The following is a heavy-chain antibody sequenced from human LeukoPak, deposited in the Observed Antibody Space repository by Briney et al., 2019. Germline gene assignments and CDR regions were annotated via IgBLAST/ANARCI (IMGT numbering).Heavy chain of an antibody. J-gene: IGHJ5*02. CDR1: GGSFSGYY. V-gene: IGHV4-34*01. Sequence: PSETLSLTCAVYGGSFSGYYWSWIRQPPGKGLEWIGSIYYSGSTYYNPSLKSRVTISVDTSKNQFSLKLSSVTAADTAVYYCARRSIVGALSWFDPWGQGTLVTVSS. CDR2: IYYSGST. CDR3: ARRSIVGALSWFDP. D-gene: IGHD1-26*01.